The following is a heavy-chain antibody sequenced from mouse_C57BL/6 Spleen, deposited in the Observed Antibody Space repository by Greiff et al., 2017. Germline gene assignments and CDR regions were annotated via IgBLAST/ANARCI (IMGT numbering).Heavy chain of an antibody. CDR1: GYTFTSYW. CDR2: IDTNSGGT. CDR3: ARLRIAYFDY. Sequence: QVQLQQSGAELVKPGASVKLSCKASGYTFTSYWMHWVKQRPGRGLEWIGRIDTNSGGTKYNEKLKSKATLTVDKPASTAYMQLSSLTSEDSAVYYCARLRIAYFDYWGQGTTLTVSS. V-gene: IGHV1-72*01. J-gene: IGHJ2*01.